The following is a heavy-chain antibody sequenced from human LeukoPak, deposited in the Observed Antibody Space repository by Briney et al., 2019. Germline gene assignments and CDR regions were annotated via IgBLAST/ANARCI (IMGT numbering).Heavy chain of an antibody. CDR1: GYTFTSYD. D-gene: IGHD3-10*01. J-gene: IGHJ4*02. Sequence: GASVKVSCKASGYTFTSYDINWLRQATGQGLEWMGWMNPNSGNTGHAQKFQGRVTMTRNTSISTAYMELSSLRSEDTAVYYCARFPRSSLWVFDYWGQGTLVTVSS. V-gene: IGHV1-8*01. CDR3: ARFPRSSLWVFDY. CDR2: MNPNSGNT.